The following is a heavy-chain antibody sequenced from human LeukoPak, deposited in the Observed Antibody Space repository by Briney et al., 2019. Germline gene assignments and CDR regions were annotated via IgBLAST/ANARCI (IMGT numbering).Heavy chain of an antibody. V-gene: IGHV4-59*01. CDR1: GGSISTYY. D-gene: IGHD6-19*01. Sequence: SETLALTCPASGGSISTYYWSWIRQPPGKGLEWIGYSYYSGSTNSNPSLKSRVTISVDTSKNQFSLKLNSVTAADTAVYYCARVGSGSFDYWGQGTLVTVSS. CDR2: SYYSGST. J-gene: IGHJ4*02. CDR3: ARVGSGSFDY.